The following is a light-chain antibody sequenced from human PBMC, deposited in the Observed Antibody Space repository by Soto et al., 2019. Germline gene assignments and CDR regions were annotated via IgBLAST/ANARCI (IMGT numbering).Light chain of an antibody. V-gene: IGKV3-15*01. Sequence: EIVMTQSPATLSVSPGERATLSCRASQSVTTNLAWYQQKPGQAPRLLIYGASTRATGIPARFSGSASRTHCTLTMSRLQSKDFAVYYGQQHNDLQRLTFGGGTQVDIK. CDR3: QQHNDLQRLT. J-gene: IGKJ4*01. CDR2: GAS. CDR1: QSVTTN.